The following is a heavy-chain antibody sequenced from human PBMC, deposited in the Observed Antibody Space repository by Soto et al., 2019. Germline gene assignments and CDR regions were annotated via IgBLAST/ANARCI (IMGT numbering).Heavy chain of an antibody. V-gene: IGHV1-18*04. CDR3: ARDLARRITIFGVA. J-gene: IGHJ5*02. CDR1: GCTFTSYG. Sequence: ASVKVSCKASGCTFTSYGISWVRQAPGQGLEWMGWISAYNGNTNYAQKLQGRVTMTTDTSTSTAYMELRSLRSDDTAVYYCARDLARRITIFGVAWGQGTLVTVSS. D-gene: IGHD3-3*01. CDR2: ISAYNGNT.